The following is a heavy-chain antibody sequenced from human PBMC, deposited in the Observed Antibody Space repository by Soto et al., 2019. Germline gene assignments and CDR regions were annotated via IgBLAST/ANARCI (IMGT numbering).Heavy chain of an antibody. V-gene: IGHV3-30-3*01. CDR2: ISFDGGNK. D-gene: IGHD2-15*01. CDR3: ARERDNHTPLRFGYFYYYGMDV. Sequence: QVQLVESGGGVVQPGRSLRLSCAASGFTFSSYAMHWVRQAPGKGLEWVALISFDGGNKYYPDSVKGRFTVSRDNSKNTLYLQMYSLRAEDTAVYYCARERDNHTPLRFGYFYYYGMDVWGQGTTVTVSS. J-gene: IGHJ6*02. CDR1: GFTFSSYA.